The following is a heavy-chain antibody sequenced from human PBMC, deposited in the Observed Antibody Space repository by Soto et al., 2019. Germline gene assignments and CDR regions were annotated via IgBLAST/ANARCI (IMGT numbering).Heavy chain of an antibody. Sequence: QVQLVQSGAEVKKPGASVKVSCKASGYTFTSYGISWVRQAPGQGLEWMGWISAYNGNTNYALKLQGRVTMTTDTSTSTAYRELRSLRSDDTAVYYCASHLIVGATSGAFDIWGQGTMVTVSS. CDR1: GYTFTSYG. J-gene: IGHJ3*02. CDR2: ISAYNGNT. D-gene: IGHD1-26*01. V-gene: IGHV1-18*01. CDR3: ASHLIVGATSGAFDI.